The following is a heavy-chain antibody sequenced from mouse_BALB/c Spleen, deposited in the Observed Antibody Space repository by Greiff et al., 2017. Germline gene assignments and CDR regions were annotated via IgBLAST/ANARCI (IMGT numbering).Heavy chain of an antibody. V-gene: IGHV5-6-5*01. J-gene: IGHJ3*01. CDR1: GFTFSSYA. CDR3: ARDHDYDEGVWAY. D-gene: IGHD2-4*01. Sequence: EVQVVESGGGLVKPGGSLKLSCAASGFTFSSYAMSWVRQTPEKRLEWVASISSGGSTYYPDSVKGRFTISRDNARNILYLQMSSLRSEDTAMYYCARDHDYDEGVWAYWGQGTLVTVSA. CDR2: ISSGGST.